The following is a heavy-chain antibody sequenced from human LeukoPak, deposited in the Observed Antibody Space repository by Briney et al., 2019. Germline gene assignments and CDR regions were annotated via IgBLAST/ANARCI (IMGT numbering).Heavy chain of an antibody. J-gene: IGHJ4*02. D-gene: IGHD5-24*01. CDR1: GFSFSTYA. CDR3: AKGRGWLQFFDY. Sequence: GGSLRLSCTASGFSFSTYAMNWVRQAPGKGLEWVSTISGGGGSTFYADSVKGRFTISRDNSKNTLYLQMYSLRAEDTAVYYCAKGRGWLQFFDYWGQGTLVTVSS. CDR2: ISGGGGST. V-gene: IGHV3-23*01.